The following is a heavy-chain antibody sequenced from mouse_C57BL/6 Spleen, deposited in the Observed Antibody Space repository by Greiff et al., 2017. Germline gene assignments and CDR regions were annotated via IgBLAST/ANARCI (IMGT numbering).Heavy chain of an antibody. J-gene: IGHJ4*01. D-gene: IGHD2-4*01. CDR2: ISYDGSN. V-gene: IGHV3-6*01. Sequence: EVKLVESGPGLVKPSQSLSLTCSVTGYSITSGYYWNWIRQFPGNKLEWMGYISYDGSNNYNPSLKNRISITRDTSKNQFFLKLNSVTTEDTATYYCAREGDYDAYYYAMDYWGQGTSVTVSS. CDR3: AREGDYDAYYYAMDY. CDR1: GYSITSGYY.